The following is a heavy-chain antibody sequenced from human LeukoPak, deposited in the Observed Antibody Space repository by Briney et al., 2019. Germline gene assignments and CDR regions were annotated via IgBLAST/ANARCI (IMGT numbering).Heavy chain of an antibody. CDR2: ISGSGGST. J-gene: IGHJ6*02. CDR1: GCTFSSYA. D-gene: IGHD4-17*01. Sequence: GGSLRLSCAASGCTFSSYAMSWVRQAPGKGLEWVSAISGSGGSTYYADSVKGRFTISRDNSKDTLYLQMNSLRAEDTAVYYCAKDRDGDYYYYGMDVWGQGTTVTVSS. CDR3: AKDRDGDYYYYGMDV. V-gene: IGHV3-23*01.